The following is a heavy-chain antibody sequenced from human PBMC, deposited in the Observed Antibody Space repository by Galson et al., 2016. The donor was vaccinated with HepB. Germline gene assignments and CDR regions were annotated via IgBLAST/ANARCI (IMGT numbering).Heavy chain of an antibody. D-gene: IGHD2-21*02. J-gene: IGHJ6*01. CDR1: GYGFTGYQ. V-gene: IGHV1-2*02. CDR3: ARVRMPRVTAYGMDV. CDR2: VNPTSGGA. Sequence: SVKVSCKASGYGFTGYQMHWVRQAPGQGLEWMGWVNPTSGGANYAQKSDGRVTMTRDTASSTAYMELNSLTSDDTAVYYCARVRMPRVTAYGMDVWGQGTMVTVSS.